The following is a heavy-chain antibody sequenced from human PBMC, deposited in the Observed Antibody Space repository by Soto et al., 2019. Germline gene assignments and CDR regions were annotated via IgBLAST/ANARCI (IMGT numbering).Heavy chain of an antibody. D-gene: IGHD6-19*01. V-gene: IGHV4-30-4*01. J-gene: IGHJ3*02. CDR1: GGSISSGDYY. CDR3: ARVQWLTSQGSYAFDI. CDR2: IYYSGIT. Sequence: PSETLSLTCTVSGGSISSGDYYWSWVRQPPGKGLEWLGYIYYSGITYYNPSLKSRITISIDTSQSQFSLQLSSVTAADTAVYFCARVQWLTSQGSYAFDIWGQGTLVTVSS.